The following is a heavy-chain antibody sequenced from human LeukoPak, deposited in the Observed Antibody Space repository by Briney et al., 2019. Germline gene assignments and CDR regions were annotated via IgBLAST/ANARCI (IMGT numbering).Heavy chain of an antibody. J-gene: IGHJ6*02. CDR2: IYYSGST. Sequence: SETLSLTCTVSGGSISSYYWSWIPQPPGKGLEWFGNIYYSGSTNYNPSLKSRVTISVDTSKNQFSLKLSSVTAADTAVYYCARLNRDVYNSWYYGMDVWGQGTTVTVSS. D-gene: IGHD5-24*01. V-gene: IGHV4-59*08. CDR3: ARLNRDVYNSWYYGMDV. CDR1: GGSISSYY.